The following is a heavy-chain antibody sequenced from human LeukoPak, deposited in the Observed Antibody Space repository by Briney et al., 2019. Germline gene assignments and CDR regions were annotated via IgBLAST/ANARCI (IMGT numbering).Heavy chain of an antibody. Sequence: ASVKVSCKASGYTFTSYGISWVRQAPGQGLEWMGWISAYNGNTNYAQKLQGRVTMTTDTSTSTAYMELRSLRSDDTAVYYCARAGPHFCSTYGMDVWGQGTTVTVSS. CDR3: ARAGPHFCSTYGMDV. J-gene: IGHJ6*02. CDR2: ISAYNGNT. CDR1: GYTFTSYG. V-gene: IGHV1-18*01. D-gene: IGHD2-15*01.